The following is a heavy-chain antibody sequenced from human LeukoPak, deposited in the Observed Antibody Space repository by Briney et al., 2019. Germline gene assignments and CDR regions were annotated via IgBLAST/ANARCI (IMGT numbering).Heavy chain of an antibody. J-gene: IGHJ4*01. CDR1: GFTFNDYQ. V-gene: IGHV3-11*01. CDR3: AREGYSSSFDY. Sequence: GGSLRLSCAASGFTFNDYQMNWIRQPPGKGPEWVSYISSSGTTIFYADSVRGRFTVSRDNARNSLLLQMDYLSAEDTAVYYCAREGYSSSFDYWGQGALVTVSS. CDR2: ISSSGTTI. D-gene: IGHD5-18*01.